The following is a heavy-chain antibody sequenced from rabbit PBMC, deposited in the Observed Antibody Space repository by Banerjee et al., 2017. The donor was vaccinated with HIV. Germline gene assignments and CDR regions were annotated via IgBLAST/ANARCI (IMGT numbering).Heavy chain of an antibody. CDR3: ARVGYVGYGCDL. V-gene: IGHV1S45*01. CDR2: IDAGSSGST. D-gene: IGHD6-1*01. Sequence: QEQLVEYGGDLVQPEGSLTLTCKASGFTISSSYYMCWVRQAPGKGLEWIACIDAGSSGSTYYASWAKGRFTISKTSSTTVTLQMTSLTVADTATYFCARVGYVGYGCDLWGPGTLVTVS. J-gene: IGHJ4*01. CDR1: GFTISSSYY.